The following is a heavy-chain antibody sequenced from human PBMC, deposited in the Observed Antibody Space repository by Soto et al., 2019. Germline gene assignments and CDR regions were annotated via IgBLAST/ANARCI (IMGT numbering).Heavy chain of an antibody. Sequence: QVQVVQSGAEVKKPGSSVKVSCKASGGTFSSYAISWVRQAPGQGLEWMGGIIPIFGTANYAQKFQGRVTITAVESTSTAYMELISLRSEDTAVYYCASSTVAQRLARFDYWGQGTLVTVSS. J-gene: IGHJ4*02. CDR1: GGTFSSYA. CDR3: ASSTVAQRLARFDY. V-gene: IGHV1-69*12. D-gene: IGHD4-17*01. CDR2: IIPIFGTA.